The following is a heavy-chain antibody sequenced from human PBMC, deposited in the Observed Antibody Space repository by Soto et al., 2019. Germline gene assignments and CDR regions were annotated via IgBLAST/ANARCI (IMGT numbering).Heavy chain of an antibody. CDR2: INPNSGGT. Sequence: ASVKVSCKASGYTFTGYYMHWVRQAPGQGLEWMGWINPNSGGTNYAQKFQGWVTMTRDTSISTSYMELSRLRSEDTAVYYCVRGVEAVAGYYYHHGMAVWGQGTTVTVSS. J-gene: IGHJ6*02. CDR3: VRGVEAVAGYYYHHGMAV. CDR1: GYTFTGYY. V-gene: IGHV1-2*04. D-gene: IGHD6-19*01.